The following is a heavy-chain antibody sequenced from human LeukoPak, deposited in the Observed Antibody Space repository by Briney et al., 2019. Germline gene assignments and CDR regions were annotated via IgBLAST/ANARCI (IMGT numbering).Heavy chain of an antibody. CDR3: ASQIDYGDYFGYFQH. CDR2: INHSGST. J-gene: IGHJ1*01. Sequence: PSETLSLTCAVYGGSFSGYYWSWIRQPPGKGLEWIGEINHSGSTNYNPSLKSRVTISVDTSKNQFSLKLSSVTAADTAVYYCASQIDYGDYFGYFQHWGQGTLVTVSS. V-gene: IGHV4-34*01. CDR1: GGSFSGYY. D-gene: IGHD4-17*01.